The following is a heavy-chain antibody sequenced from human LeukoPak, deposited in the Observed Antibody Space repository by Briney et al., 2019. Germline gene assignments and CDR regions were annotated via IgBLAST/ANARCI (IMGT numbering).Heavy chain of an antibody. CDR3: AKRGVVIRVILVGFHKEAYYFES. V-gene: IGHV3-23*01. CDR1: GLTLSTYG. Sequence: GGSLRLSCAVSGLTLSTYGMSWVRQAPGKGLGWVAGITDRAGNTKYADSVKGRFTISRDNPKNTLYLQMNSLRAEDTAVYFCAKRGVVIRVILVGFHKEAYYFESWGQGALVTVSS. D-gene: IGHD3/OR15-3a*01. CDR2: ITDRAGNT. J-gene: IGHJ4*02.